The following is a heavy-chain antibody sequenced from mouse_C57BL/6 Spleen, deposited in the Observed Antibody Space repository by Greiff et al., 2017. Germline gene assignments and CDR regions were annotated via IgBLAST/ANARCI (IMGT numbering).Heavy chain of an antibody. CDR2: ISDGGSYT. V-gene: IGHV5-4*01. CDR1: GFTFSSYA. J-gene: IGHJ2*01. Sequence: EVKLVESGGGLVKPGGSLKLSCAASGFTFSSYAMSWVRQTPEKRLEWVATISDGGSYTYYPDNVKGRFTISRDNAKNNLYLQMSHLKSEDTAIYYCAREDYSNSFDYWGQGTTPTVSS. CDR3: AREDYSNSFDY. D-gene: IGHD2-5*01.